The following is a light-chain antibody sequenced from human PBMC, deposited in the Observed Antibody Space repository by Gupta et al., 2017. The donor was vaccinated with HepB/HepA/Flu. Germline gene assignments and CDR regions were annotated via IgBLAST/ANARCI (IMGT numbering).Light chain of an antibody. J-gene: IGKJ1*01. Sequence: DIQLTQSPSFLSASVGDRVTITCRASQCISSYLAWYQQRPGKALNLLIYAASTLQSGVPSTFSGSGSGTQFSLSISSLQPRDFTTYYCEQLNTYPRTFGQGTKVEIK. CDR2: AAS. CDR3: EQLNTYPRT. V-gene: IGKV1-9*01. CDR1: QCISSY.